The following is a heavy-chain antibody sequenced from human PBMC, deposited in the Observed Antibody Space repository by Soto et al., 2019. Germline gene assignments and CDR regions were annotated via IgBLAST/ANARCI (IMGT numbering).Heavy chain of an antibody. CDR2: IHYSGIT. CDR1: GGSINSGDYY. CDR3: AREVGADHFDY. Sequence: QVQLQESGPGLVKPSQTLSLTCTVSGGSINSGDYYWTWIRQPPGKGLEWIGYIHYSGITYYNPSLKSRVTISVDTSKNQFSLKLSSVTAADTAVYYCAREVGADHFDYWGQGNLVTVSS. V-gene: IGHV4-30-4*01. J-gene: IGHJ4*02. D-gene: IGHD3-10*01.